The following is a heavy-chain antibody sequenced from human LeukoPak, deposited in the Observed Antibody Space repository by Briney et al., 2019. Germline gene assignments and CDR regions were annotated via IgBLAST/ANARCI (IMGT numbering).Heavy chain of an antibody. Sequence: GGSLRLSCAASGFTVSSNYMSWVRQAPGKGLEWVSVIYSGGSTYYAGSVKGRFTISRHNSKNTLYLQMNSLRAEDTAVYYCASHDYVWGSYRPDAFDIWGQGTMVTVSS. CDR2: IYSGGST. CDR3: ASHDYVWGSYRPDAFDI. J-gene: IGHJ3*02. CDR1: GFTVSSNY. V-gene: IGHV3-53*04. D-gene: IGHD3-16*02.